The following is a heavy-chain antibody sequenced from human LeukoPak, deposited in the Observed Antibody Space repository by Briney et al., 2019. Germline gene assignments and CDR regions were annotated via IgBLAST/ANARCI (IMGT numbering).Heavy chain of an antibody. CDR1: GGTFSSYA. J-gene: IGHJ4*02. D-gene: IGHD1-26*01. CDR2: ISPYNGNT. Sequence: ASVKVSCKASGGTFSSYAITWVRQAPGQGLEWLAWISPYNGNTKYAQKFQGRVTMTTDTSTSTAYMELRSLTSDDTAVYYCAREESIGRYQFLHDSWGQGTLVTVSS. V-gene: IGHV1-18*01. CDR3: AREESIGRYQFLHDS.